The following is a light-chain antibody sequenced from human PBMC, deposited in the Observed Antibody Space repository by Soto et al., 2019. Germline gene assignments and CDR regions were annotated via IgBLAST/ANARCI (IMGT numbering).Light chain of an antibody. Sequence: EIVMTQSPATLSVSPGERATLSCRASQSVSNNLAWYQQKPGQAPRLLIYGASTRATGIPARFSGSGSGTDFTLTISSLQPEDFADYYCQQYNNLPRTFGHGNKVEIK. V-gene: IGKV3-15*01. J-gene: IGKJ1*01. CDR3: QQYNNLPRT. CDR2: GAS. CDR1: QSVSNN.